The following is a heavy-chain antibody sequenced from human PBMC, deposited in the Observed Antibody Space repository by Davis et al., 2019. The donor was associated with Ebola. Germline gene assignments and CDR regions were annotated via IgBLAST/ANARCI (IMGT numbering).Heavy chain of an antibody. CDR2: ISHVESNK. CDR1: GFTFSAYG. D-gene: IGHD4-23*01. Sequence: GESLKISCAASGFTFSAYGMHWVRQAPGKGLEWVAVISHVESNKYYVDSVKGRFTISKDYSKNTLFLQMNSLRVEDTALYYCATGSENFWELLIDWGQGTLVTVSS. CDR3: ATGSENFWELLID. J-gene: IGHJ1*01. V-gene: IGHV3-30*03.